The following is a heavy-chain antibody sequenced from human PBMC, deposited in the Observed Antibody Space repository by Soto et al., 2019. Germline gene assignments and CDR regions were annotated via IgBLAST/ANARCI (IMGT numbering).Heavy chain of an antibody. D-gene: IGHD6-19*01. CDR2: ISAYNGNT. V-gene: IGHV1-18*01. Sequence: VQLVQSGAEVKKPGASVKVSCKASGYTFTNYGISWVRQAPGQGLEWMGWISAYNGNTNYAQKVQGRVTMTTDTSTSTAYMELRGLRSDDTAVYYCARNGGSSGWYLEAPKGFDYWGQGTLVTVSS. J-gene: IGHJ4*02. CDR1: GYTFTNYG. CDR3: ARNGGSSGWYLEAPKGFDY.